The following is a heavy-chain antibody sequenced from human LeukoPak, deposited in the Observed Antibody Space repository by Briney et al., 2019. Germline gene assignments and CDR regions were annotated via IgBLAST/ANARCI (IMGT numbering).Heavy chain of an antibody. CDR2: IKQDGSEK. V-gene: IGHV3-7*03. Sequence: GGSLRLSCAASGFTFSTYWMSWVRQAPGKGLEWVANIKQDGSEKYFVDSVRGRFTISRDNSKNSLYLQMNSLTSEDTAVYFCAHGSGFYFEYWGQGTLVTVSS. J-gene: IGHJ4*02. D-gene: IGHD3-22*01. CDR3: AHGSGFYFEY. CDR1: GFTFSTYW.